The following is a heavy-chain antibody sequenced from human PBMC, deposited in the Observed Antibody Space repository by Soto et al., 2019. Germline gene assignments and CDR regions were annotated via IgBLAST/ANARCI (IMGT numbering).Heavy chain of an antibody. CDR2: IYYSGST. Sequence: SETLSLTCTVSGGSISSGGYYWSWIRQHPGKGLEWIGYIYYSGSTYYNPSLKSRVTISVDTSKNQFSLKLSSVTAADTAVYYCARSTMVRGATYGMDVWGQGTMVTVSS. J-gene: IGHJ6*02. CDR1: GGSISSGGYY. V-gene: IGHV4-31*03. D-gene: IGHD3-10*01. CDR3: ARSTMVRGATYGMDV.